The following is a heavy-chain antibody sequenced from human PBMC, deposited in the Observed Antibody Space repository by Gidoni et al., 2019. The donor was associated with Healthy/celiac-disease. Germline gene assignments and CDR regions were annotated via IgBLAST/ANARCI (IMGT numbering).Heavy chain of an antibody. CDR1: GFTFSSDG. J-gene: IGHJ4*02. V-gene: IGHV3-30*18. Sequence: QPQLVESGGGVVQPGRSRSLHCAASGFTFSSDGMHWVRQAPGKGLEWVAVISYDGSNTYYADSVKGRFTISRDNSKNTLDLQMNSLRAEDTAVYYCAKGEWLPHDYWGQVTLVTVSS. CDR2: ISYDGSNT. CDR3: AKGEWLPHDY. D-gene: IGHD5-18*01.